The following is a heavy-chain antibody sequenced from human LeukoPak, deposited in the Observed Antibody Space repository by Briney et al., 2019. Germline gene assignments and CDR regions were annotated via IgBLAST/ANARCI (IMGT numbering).Heavy chain of an antibody. V-gene: IGHV1-18*01. CDR3: ARAMGYYYDSSGYYYFDY. D-gene: IGHD3-22*01. Sequence: AASVKVSCKASGYTFTSYGISWVRQAPGQGLEWMGWISAYNGNTNYAQKLQGRVTMTTDTSTSTAYMELRSLRSDDTAVCYCARAMGYYYDSSGYYYFDYWGQGTLVTVSS. CDR1: GYTFTSYG. CDR2: ISAYNGNT. J-gene: IGHJ4*02.